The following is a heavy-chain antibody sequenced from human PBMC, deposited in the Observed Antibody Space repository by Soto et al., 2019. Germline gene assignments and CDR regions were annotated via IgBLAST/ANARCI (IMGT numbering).Heavy chain of an antibody. D-gene: IGHD3-22*01. CDR2: IIPIFGTA. CDR1: GGTFNNYA. Sequence: GASVKVSCKASGGTFNNYAISWVRQAPGQGLEWMGGIIPIFGTANYAQKFQGRVTITADESTSTAYMELSSLRSEDTAVYYCARRNYYDSSGYYGNWFDPWGQGTLVTVSS. V-gene: IGHV1-69*13. CDR3: ARRNYYDSSGYYGNWFDP. J-gene: IGHJ5*02.